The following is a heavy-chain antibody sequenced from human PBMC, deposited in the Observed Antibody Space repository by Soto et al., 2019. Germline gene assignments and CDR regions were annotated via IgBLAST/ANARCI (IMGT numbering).Heavy chain of an antibody. Sequence: PGGSLRLSCAASGFTFSSYAMSWVRQAPGKGLEWVATLSDNGSRKNYADSVKGRFTISRDNAKNTLYLQMHSLRAEDTAVYYCARDPGWGAFDIWGQGTMVTVS. J-gene: IGHJ3*02. CDR2: LSDNGSRK. CDR1: GFTFSSYA. D-gene: IGHD1-26*01. V-gene: IGHV3-23*01. CDR3: ARDPGWGAFDI.